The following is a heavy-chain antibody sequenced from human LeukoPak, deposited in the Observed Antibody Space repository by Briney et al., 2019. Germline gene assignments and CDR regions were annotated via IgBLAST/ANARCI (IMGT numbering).Heavy chain of an antibody. CDR1: GFTFSSYE. CDR2: ISSSSSYI. Sequence: GGSLRLSCAASGFTFSSYEMNWVRQAPGKGLEWVSYISSSSSYIYYADSVKGRFTISRDNAKNSLYLQMNSPRAEDTAVYYCARGSPPDILTGYYSNWFDPWGQGTLVTVSS. V-gene: IGHV3-21*05. D-gene: IGHD3-9*01. J-gene: IGHJ5*02. CDR3: ARGSPPDILTGYYSNWFDP.